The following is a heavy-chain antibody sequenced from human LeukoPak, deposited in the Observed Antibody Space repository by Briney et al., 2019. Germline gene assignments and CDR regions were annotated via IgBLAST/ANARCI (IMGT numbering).Heavy chain of an antibody. Sequence: GASVKVSCKASGYTFTSCVINWVRQATGQGLEWMGWMNPNSGNTGYAQKFQGRVTMTRNTSISTAYMELSSLRSEDTAVYYCARVRRRGGVDPWGQGTLVTVYS. J-gene: IGHJ5*02. CDR2: MNPNSGNT. D-gene: IGHD3-10*01. CDR3: ARVRRRGGVDP. V-gene: IGHV1-8*01. CDR1: GYTFTSCV.